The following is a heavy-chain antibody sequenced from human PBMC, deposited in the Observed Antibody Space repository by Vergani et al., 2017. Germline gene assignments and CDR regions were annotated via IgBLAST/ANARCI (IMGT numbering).Heavy chain of an antibody. J-gene: IGHJ6*02. V-gene: IGHV1-18*04. Sequence: QVQLVLSGAEVKKPGASVKVSCKASGYTFTSYGISWVRQAPGQGLEWMGWISAYNGNTNYAQKLQGRVTMTTDTSTSTAYMELRSLRSDDTAVYYCAACWELPPDYYGMDVWGQGTTVTVSS. CDR3: AACWELPPDYYGMDV. CDR2: ISAYNGNT. D-gene: IGHD1-26*01. CDR1: GYTFTSYG.